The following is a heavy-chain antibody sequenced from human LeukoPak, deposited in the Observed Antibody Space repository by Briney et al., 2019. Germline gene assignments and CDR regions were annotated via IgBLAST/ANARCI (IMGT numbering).Heavy chain of an antibody. CDR1: GFTFSNFW. Sequence: GGSLRLSCAASGFTFSNFWMHWVRQAPGKGLVWVSRINSDGSRKTYADSVTGRFIISRDNAKNTLYLQMNSLRAEDTAVYYCARDRDYVSSGWSSYAFDIWGQGTMVTVSS. J-gene: IGHJ3*02. CDR2: INSDGSRK. CDR3: ARDRDYVSSGWSSYAFDI. D-gene: IGHD6-19*01. V-gene: IGHV3-74*03.